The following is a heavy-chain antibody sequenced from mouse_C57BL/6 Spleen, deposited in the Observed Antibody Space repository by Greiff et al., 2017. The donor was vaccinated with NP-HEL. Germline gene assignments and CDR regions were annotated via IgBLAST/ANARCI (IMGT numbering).Heavy chain of an antibody. D-gene: IGHD2-1*01. V-gene: IGHV2-2*01. Sequence: VQLQQSGPGLVQPSQSLSITCTVSGFSLTSYGVHWVRQSPGKGLEWLGVIWSGGSTDYNAAFISRLSISKDNSKSQVFFKMNSLQADDTAIYCCAREPYGNYYFDYWGQGTTLTVSS. CDR3: AREPYGNYYFDY. J-gene: IGHJ2*01. CDR2: IWSGGST. CDR1: GFSLTSYG.